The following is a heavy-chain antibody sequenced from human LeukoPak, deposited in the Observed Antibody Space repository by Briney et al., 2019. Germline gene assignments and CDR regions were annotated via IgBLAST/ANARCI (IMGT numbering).Heavy chain of an antibody. CDR1: GFTFNSYG. D-gene: IGHD5-18*01. V-gene: IGHV1-18*01. CDR2: ISAYNGNT. Sequence: ASVKVSCKSSGFTFNSYGIIWVRQAPGQGLEWMGWISAYNGNTNYAQKLQGRVTMTTDTSTSTAYMELRSLRSDDTAVCYCARDSAPRGYSYGPEGEFDYWGQGTLVTVSS. CDR3: ARDSAPRGYSYGPEGEFDY. J-gene: IGHJ4*02.